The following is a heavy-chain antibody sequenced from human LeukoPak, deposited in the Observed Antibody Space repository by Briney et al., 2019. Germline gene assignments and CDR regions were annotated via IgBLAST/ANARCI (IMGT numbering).Heavy chain of an antibody. V-gene: IGHV3-23*01. J-gene: IGHJ4*02. CDR3: AKDRGEYYYGSGSLGGYPVGY. CDR2: ISGSGGST. Sequence: PSETLSLTCTVSGGSISSGDYYWSWVRQAPGKGLEWVSAISGSGGSTYYADSVKGRFTISRDNSKNTLYLQMNSLRAEDTAVHYCAKDRGEYYYGSGSLGGYPVGYWGQGTLVTVSS. D-gene: IGHD3-10*01. CDR1: GGSISSGDYY.